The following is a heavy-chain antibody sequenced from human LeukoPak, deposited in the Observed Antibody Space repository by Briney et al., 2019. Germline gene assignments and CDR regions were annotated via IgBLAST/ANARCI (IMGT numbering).Heavy chain of an antibody. V-gene: IGHV3-21*01. D-gene: IGHD6-25*01. J-gene: IGHJ4*02. CDR3: ARLGATSSGKYYFDS. CDR2: ISSTSSYI. CDR1: GFIFNSHS. Sequence: GGSLRLSCAASGFIFNSHSMNWVRQAPGKGLEWVSSISSTSSYIYYADSVKSRFTISRDNAKNSLYLQMNSLRAEDTAVYYCARLGATSSGKYYFDSWGQGTLVTVSS.